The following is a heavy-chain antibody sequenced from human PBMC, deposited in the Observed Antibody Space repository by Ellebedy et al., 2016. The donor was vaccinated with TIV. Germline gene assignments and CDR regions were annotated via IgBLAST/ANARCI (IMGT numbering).Heavy chain of an antibody. J-gene: IGHJ4*02. D-gene: IGHD1-26*01. CDR2: IYYSGGT. CDR1: GGSISSGSYY. V-gene: IGHV4-39*01. CDR3: GWGANLENLDY. Sequence: SETLSLTXTVSGGSISSGSYYWGWIRQPPGKGLEWIGNIYYSGGTYYNPSLKSRVTISVETSKNQLSLRLSSVTAADTAVYYCGWGANLENLDYGGQGTLVTVSS.